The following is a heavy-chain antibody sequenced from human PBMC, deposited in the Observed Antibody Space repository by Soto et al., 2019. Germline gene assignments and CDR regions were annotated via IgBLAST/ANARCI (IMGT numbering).Heavy chain of an antibody. V-gene: IGHV4-34*01. CDR2: INHSGST. Sequence: SDTLSLTCAVYGGSFSGYYWSWIRQPPGKGLEWIGEINHSGSTNYNPSLKSRVTISVDTSKNQFSLKLSSVTAADTAVYYCARRGYCSSTSCRRRGGYYYYYMDVWGKGTTVTVSS. CDR3: ARRGYCSSTSCRRRGGYYYYYMDV. CDR1: GGSFSGYY. D-gene: IGHD2-2*01. J-gene: IGHJ6*03.